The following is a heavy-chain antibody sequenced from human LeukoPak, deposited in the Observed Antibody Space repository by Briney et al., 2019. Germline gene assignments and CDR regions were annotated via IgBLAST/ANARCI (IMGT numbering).Heavy chain of an antibody. CDR2: ISAYNGNT. V-gene: IGHV1-18*01. CDR3: ARSTSDDYDILTGYYHNSRFDY. D-gene: IGHD3-9*01. CDR1: GYTFTSYG. Sequence: ASVKVSCKASGYTFTSYGISWVRQAPGQGLEWMGWISAYNGNTNYAQKLQGRVTMTTDTSTSTAYMELRSLGSDDTAVYYCARSTSDDYDILTGYYHNSRFDYWGQGTLVTVSS. J-gene: IGHJ4*02.